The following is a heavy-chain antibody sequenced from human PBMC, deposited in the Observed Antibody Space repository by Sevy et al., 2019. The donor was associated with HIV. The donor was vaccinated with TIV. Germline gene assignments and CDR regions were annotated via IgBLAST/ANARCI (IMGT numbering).Heavy chain of an antibody. Sequence: SETLSLTCTVSGGSMSGYYLTWIRQPPGKGLEWIGYFYYSRTTNYNPSLKSRFTISVDRSKNQFSLKLSSVTAADTAVYYCATCSPDYYYGMDVWGQGTTVTVSS. J-gene: IGHJ6*02. CDR2: FYYSRTT. CDR3: ATCSPDYYYGMDV. V-gene: IGHV4-59*01. D-gene: IGHD2-15*01. CDR1: GGSMSGYY.